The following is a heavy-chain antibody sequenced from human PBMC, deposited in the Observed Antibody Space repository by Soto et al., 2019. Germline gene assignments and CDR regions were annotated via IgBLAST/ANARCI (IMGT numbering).Heavy chain of an antibody. V-gene: IGHV1-69*04. CDR3: ARDPHGDYDQSAPRFDY. J-gene: IGHJ4*02. CDR1: GGTFSSYT. CDR2: IIPILGIA. D-gene: IGHD4-17*01. Sequence: ASVKVSCKASGGTFSSYTISWVRQAPGQGLEWMGRIIPILGIANYAQKFQGRVTITADKSTSTAYMELSSLRSEDTAVYYCARDPHGDYDQSAPRFDYWGQGTLVTVSS.